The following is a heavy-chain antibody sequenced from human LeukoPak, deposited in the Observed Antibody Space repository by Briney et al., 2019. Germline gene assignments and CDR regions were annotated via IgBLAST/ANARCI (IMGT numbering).Heavy chain of an antibody. CDR1: GYSMSSGYY. J-gene: IGHJ3*01. Sequence: NPSETLSLTCTVSGYSMSSGYYWGWIRQPPGKGLQWIGSIFHSGNSYYNPSLKSRVTISVDTSKNQFSLKVNSVTAADTAVYYCASVGYNWNLWFDFWGQGTTVTVSS. V-gene: IGHV4-38-2*02. CDR3: ASVGYNWNLWFDF. D-gene: IGHD1-7*01. CDR2: IFHSGNS.